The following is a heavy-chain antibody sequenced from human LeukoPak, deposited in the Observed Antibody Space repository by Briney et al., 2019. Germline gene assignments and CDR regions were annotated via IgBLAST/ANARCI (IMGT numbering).Heavy chain of an antibody. V-gene: IGHV3-33*01. CDR2: IWYDGSNK. Sequence: PGRSLRLSCAASGFTFSSYGMHWVRQAPGKGLEGVAVIWYDGSNKYYADSVKGRFTISRDNSKNTLYLQMNSLRAEDTAVYYCARLYSSGWYPDYWGQGTLVTVSS. J-gene: IGHJ4*02. CDR1: GFTFSSYG. D-gene: IGHD6-19*01. CDR3: ARLYSSGWYPDY.